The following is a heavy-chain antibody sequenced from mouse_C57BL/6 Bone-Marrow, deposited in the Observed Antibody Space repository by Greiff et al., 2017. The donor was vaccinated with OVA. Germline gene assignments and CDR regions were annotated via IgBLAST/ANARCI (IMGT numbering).Heavy chain of an antibody. J-gene: IGHJ1*03. Sequence: VQLQQPGAELVRPGSSVKLSCKASGYTFTSYWMHWVKQRPIQGLEWIGNIDPSDSETPYNQKFKDKATLTVDKSSSTAYMQLSSLTSEDSAVYYCARGDDGYYWYFDVWGTGTTVTVSS. V-gene: IGHV1-52*01. D-gene: IGHD2-3*01. CDR1: GYTFTSYW. CDR3: ARGDDGYYWYFDV. CDR2: IDPSDSET.